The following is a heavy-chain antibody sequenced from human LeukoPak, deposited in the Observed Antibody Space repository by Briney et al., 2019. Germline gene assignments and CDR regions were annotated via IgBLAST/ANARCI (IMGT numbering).Heavy chain of an antibody. CDR2: INHSGST. Sequence: PSETLSLTCALYGGSFSGYCWSWIRQPPGKGLEWIGEINHSGSTNYNPSLKSRVTISVDTSKNQFSLKLSSVTAADTAVYYCARGGDHTVTTFGYYCYMDVWGKGTTVTVSS. CDR1: GGSFSGYC. J-gene: IGHJ6*03. CDR3: ARGGDHTVTTFGYYCYMDV. D-gene: IGHD4-17*01. V-gene: IGHV4-34*01.